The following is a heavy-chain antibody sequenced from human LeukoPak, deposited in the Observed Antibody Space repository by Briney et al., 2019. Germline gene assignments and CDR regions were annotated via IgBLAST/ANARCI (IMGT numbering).Heavy chain of an antibody. V-gene: IGHV4-59*08. CDR3: ARHGAIPEY. J-gene: IGHJ4*02. Sequence: SETLSLTCSFSGGSMGTYYWTWVRQPPGKGLEWIGYIYYRGSTNYNPSLKSRVTISEDTAKNQFSLKLTSVTAADTAVYYCARHGAIPEYWGQGSLVIVSS. CDR1: GGSMGTYY. D-gene: IGHD2-21*01. CDR2: IYYRGST.